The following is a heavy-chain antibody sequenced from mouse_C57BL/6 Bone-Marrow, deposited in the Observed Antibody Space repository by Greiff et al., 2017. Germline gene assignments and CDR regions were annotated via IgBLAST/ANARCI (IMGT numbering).Heavy chain of an antibody. CDR2: IDPSDSYT. V-gene: IGHV1-69*01. CDR3: ARELDYWYLDV. Sequence: QVQLQQPGAELVMPGASVKLSCKASGYTFTSYWMHWVKQRPGQGLEWIGEIDPSDSYTNYNQKFKGKSTLTVDKSSSTAYMQLSSLTSEDSAVYYCARELDYWYLDVWGTGTTVTVSS. J-gene: IGHJ1*03. CDR1: GYTFTSYW. D-gene: IGHD4-1*01.